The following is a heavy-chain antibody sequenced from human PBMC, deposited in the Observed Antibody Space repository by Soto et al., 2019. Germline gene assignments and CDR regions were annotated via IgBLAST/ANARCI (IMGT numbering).Heavy chain of an antibody. CDR1: GFTFNSYS. V-gene: IGHV3-21*01. Sequence: LRLSCAASGFTFNSYSMNWVRQAPGKGLEWVSSISSSSSYIYYADSVKGRFTISRDNAKNSLYLQMNSLRAEDTAVYYCAREAAYYYYYYMDVWGKGTTVTVSS. CDR2: ISSSSSYI. J-gene: IGHJ6*03. CDR3: AREAAYYYYYYMDV. D-gene: IGHD6-25*01.